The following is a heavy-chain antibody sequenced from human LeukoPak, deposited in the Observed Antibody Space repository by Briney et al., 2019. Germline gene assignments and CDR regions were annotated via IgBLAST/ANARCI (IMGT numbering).Heavy chain of an antibody. J-gene: IGHJ4*02. V-gene: IGHV3-43*02. CDR2: ISGDGGST. D-gene: IGHD2-2*01. Sequence: GGSLRLSCAASGFTFDDYAMHWVRQAPGKGLELVSLISGDGGSTYYADSVKGRFTISRDNSKNSLYLQMNSLRTEDTALYYCAKDWYCSSTSCYGGYDYWGQGTLVTVSS. CDR3: AKDWYCSSTSCYGGYDY. CDR1: GFTFDDYA.